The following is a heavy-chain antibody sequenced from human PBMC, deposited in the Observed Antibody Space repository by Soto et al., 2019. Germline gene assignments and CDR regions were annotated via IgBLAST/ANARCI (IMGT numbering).Heavy chain of an antibody. D-gene: IGHD5-18*01. CDR2: MNPNSGNT. CDR1: GYTFTSYD. Sequence: QVQLVQSGAEVKKPGASVKVSCKSSGYTFTSYDINWVRQATGQGLEWMGWMNPNSGNTAYAQKFQGTVTMTRNTSISAAYMELSSLRSEDTAVYYYAIETTMGHLAGFDPWGQGTLVTVSS. CDR3: AIETTMGHLAGFDP. J-gene: IGHJ5*02. V-gene: IGHV1-8*01.